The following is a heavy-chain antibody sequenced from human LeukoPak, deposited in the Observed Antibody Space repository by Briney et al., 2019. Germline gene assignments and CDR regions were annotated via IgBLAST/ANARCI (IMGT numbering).Heavy chain of an antibody. CDR1: GFPYSGYA. CDR3: VRGYSFGPYGMDV. V-gene: IGHV3-64D*09. J-gene: IGHJ6*02. Sequence: GGSLRLSCSASGFPYSGYAMHWVRQAPGKGLEYVSAISDSGGSTYYADSVKGRFTISRDNSKNTLYLQMSSLRAEDTAVYFCVRGYSFGPYGMDVWGQGTTVTVSS. CDR2: ISDSGGST. D-gene: IGHD2-15*01.